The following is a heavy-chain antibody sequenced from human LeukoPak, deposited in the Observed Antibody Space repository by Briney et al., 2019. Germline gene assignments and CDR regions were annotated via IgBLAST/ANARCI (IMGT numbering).Heavy chain of an antibody. Sequence: SETLSLTCAVSGGSITSYYWSWIRQPPGKGLEWIGSIYYSGSTNYNPSLKSRVTISVDTSKNQFTLKLSSVTAADTAVYYCARHQKYTAMISGYYAMDVWGQGTTVTVSS. J-gene: IGHJ6*02. CDR2: IYYSGST. CDR3: ARHQKYTAMISGYYAMDV. V-gene: IGHV4-59*08. D-gene: IGHD5-18*01. CDR1: GGSITSYY.